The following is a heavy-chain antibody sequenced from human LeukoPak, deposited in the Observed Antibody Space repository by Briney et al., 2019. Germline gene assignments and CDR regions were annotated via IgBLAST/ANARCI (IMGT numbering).Heavy chain of an antibody. V-gene: IGHV4-59*01. CDR3: ARDQARSYYFDY. CDR1: GGSISSYY. D-gene: IGHD6-6*01. Sequence: SETLSLTCTVSGGSISSYYWSWIRQPPGKGLEWIGYIYYSGSTNYNPSLKSRVTISVDTSKNQFSLKLSSVTAADTAVYYCARDQARSYYFDYWGQGTLVTVSS. CDR2: IYYSGST. J-gene: IGHJ4*02.